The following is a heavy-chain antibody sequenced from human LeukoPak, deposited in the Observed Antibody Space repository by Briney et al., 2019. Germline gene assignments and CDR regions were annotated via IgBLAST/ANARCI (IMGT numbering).Heavy chain of an antibody. Sequence: SETLSLTCTVSGGSISSYYWSWIRQPPGKRLEWIGYIFYRGSTNYNPSLKSRVAISEDTSKNQFSLNLSSVTAADTAVYYCARGGYYGSGSDDAFDIWGQGTMVTVS. CDR1: GGSISSYY. V-gene: IGHV4-59*01. J-gene: IGHJ3*02. D-gene: IGHD3-10*01. CDR3: ARGGYYGSGSDDAFDI. CDR2: IFYRGST.